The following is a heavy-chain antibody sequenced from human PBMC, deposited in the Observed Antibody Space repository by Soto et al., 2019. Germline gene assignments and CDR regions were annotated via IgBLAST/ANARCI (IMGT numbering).Heavy chain of an antibody. CDR3: AIDLTGSVFDY. CDR2: ISYDGSNK. CDR1: GFTFSSYG. V-gene: IGHV3-30*03. Sequence: GGSLRLSCAASGFTFSSYGMHWVRQAPGKGLEWVAVISYDGSNKYYADSVKGRFTISRDNSKNTLYLQMNSLGAEDTALYYCAIDLTGSVFDYWGQGTLVTVSS. D-gene: IGHD7-27*01. J-gene: IGHJ4*02.